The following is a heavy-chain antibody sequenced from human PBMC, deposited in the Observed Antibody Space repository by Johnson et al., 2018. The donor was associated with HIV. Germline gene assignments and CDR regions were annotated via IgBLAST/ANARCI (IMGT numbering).Heavy chain of an antibody. CDR3: AGDRGSGWYGRVDAFDI. V-gene: IGHV3-30-3*01. D-gene: IGHD6-19*01. J-gene: IGHJ3*02. CDR1: GFTFSSYA. CDR2: ISYDGSNK. Sequence: QVQLVESGGGVVQPGRSLRLSCAASGFTFSSYAMHWVRQAPGKGLEWVAVISYDGSNKYYADSVKGRLNITRDNSKNTLYLQMNSLRAEDTAVYYCAGDRGSGWYGRVDAFDIWGQGTMVTVSS.